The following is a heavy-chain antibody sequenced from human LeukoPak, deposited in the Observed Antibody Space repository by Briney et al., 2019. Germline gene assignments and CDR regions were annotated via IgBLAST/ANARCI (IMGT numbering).Heavy chain of an antibody. CDR1: GYTFTSYA. Sequence: ASVKVFCKASGYTFTSYAMNWVRQAPGQGLEWMGWINTNTGNPTYGQGFTGRFVFSLDTSVSTAYLQISSLKAEDTAVYYCARQTHCSSTSCFLYWGQGTLVTVSS. D-gene: IGHD2-2*01. CDR2: INTNTGNP. J-gene: IGHJ4*02. CDR3: ARQTHCSSTSCFLY. V-gene: IGHV7-4-1*02.